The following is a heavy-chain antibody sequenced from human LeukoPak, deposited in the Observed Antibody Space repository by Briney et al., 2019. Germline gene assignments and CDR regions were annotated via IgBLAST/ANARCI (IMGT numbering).Heavy chain of an antibody. D-gene: IGHD3-16*01. Sequence: GGSLRLSCAASGFTFSSYWMNLARQAPGKGLEWVASINHNGNVNYYVDSVKGRFTISRDNAKNSLYLQMSNLRAEDTAVYFCARGGGLDAWGQGATVTVSS. V-gene: IGHV3-7*03. CDR1: GFTFSSYW. CDR2: INHNGNVN. CDR3: ARGGGLDA. J-gene: IGHJ6*02.